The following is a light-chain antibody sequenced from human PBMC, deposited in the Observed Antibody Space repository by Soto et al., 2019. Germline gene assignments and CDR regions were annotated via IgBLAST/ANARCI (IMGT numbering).Light chain of an antibody. J-gene: IGKJ5*01. Sequence: DIQMTQSPSTLSASVGDRVTITCRASQRIATYLNWYQHKPGQAPKLLIYVASLLQSGVPSRFSGSGSFTYFTLSISGLQPEDFATYYCQQSYDTVESTLGQGTRLEIK. V-gene: IGKV1-39*01. CDR2: VAS. CDR1: QRIATY. CDR3: QQSYDTVEST.